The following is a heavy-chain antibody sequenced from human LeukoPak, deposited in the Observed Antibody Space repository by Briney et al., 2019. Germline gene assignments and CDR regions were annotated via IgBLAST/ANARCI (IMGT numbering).Heavy chain of an antibody. Sequence: GGSLRLSCTASGFSFSGHWMHWARQLPGKGLVWVSRISPTGSTTSYADSVKGRFTVSRDNAKNTLYLQVNNLRAEDTAVYYCARGPNSNWSGLDFWGQGTLLTVSS. V-gene: IGHV3-74*01. CDR1: GFSFSGHW. CDR3: ARGPNSNWSGLDF. D-gene: IGHD6-6*01. J-gene: IGHJ4*02. CDR2: ISPTGSTT.